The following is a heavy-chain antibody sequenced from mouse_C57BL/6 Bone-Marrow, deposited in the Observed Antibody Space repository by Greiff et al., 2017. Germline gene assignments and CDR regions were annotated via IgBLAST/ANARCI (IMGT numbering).Heavy chain of an antibody. CDR1: GYTFTSYW. CDR3: ASYAMDY. Sequence: QVQLQQPGAELVKPGASVKLSCKASGYTFTSYWMQWVKQRPGQGLEWIGEIDPSDSYTNSNQKFKGKATLTVDTSSSTAYMQLSSLTSEDSAVYYCASYAMDYWGQGTSVTVSS. V-gene: IGHV1-50*01. J-gene: IGHJ4*01. CDR2: IDPSDSYT.